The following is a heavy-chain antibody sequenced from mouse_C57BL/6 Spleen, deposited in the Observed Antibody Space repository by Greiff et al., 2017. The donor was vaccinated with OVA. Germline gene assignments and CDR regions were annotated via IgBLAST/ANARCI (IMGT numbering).Heavy chain of an antibody. J-gene: IGHJ1*03. CDR3: ARDNYSNYEGYFDV. V-gene: IGHV7-1*01. D-gene: IGHD2-5*01. CDR1: GFTFSDFY. CDR2: SRNKANDYTT. Sequence: EVHLVESGGGLVQSGRSLRLSCATSGFTFSDFYMEWVRQAPGKGLEWIAASRNKANDYTTEYSASVKGRFIVSRDTSQSILYLQMNALRAEDTAIYYCARDNYSNYEGYFDVWGTGTTVTVSS.